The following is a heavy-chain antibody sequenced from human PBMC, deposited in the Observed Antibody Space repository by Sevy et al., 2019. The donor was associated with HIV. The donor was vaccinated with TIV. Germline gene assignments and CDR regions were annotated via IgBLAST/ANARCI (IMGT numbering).Heavy chain of an antibody. CDR3: ARDPLLGIAREVARGGY. CDR2: ISGGGIT. CDR1: GFIFSDYY. D-gene: IGHD2-2*03. V-gene: IGHV3-11*01. Sequence: GGSLRLTCSGSGFIFSDYYMSWIRQAPGRGLEWVSYISGGGITYYADSVEGRFTISRDNARNSLYLQMNSLRADDTAVYYCARDPLLGIAREVARGGYWAQGTLVTVSS. J-gene: IGHJ4*02.